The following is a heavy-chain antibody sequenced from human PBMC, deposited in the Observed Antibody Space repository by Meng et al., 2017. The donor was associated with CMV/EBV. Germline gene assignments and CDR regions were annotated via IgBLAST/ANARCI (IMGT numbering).Heavy chain of an antibody. CDR1: GLPFSDHY. Sequence: SGLPFSDHYMSWIRQAPGKGLEWVSYISSSGSTIYYADSVKGRFTISRDNAKNSLYLQMNSLRAEDTAVYYCARWGAIVVVPAASDYWGQGTLVTVSS. D-gene: IGHD2-2*01. CDR2: ISSSGSTI. J-gene: IGHJ4*02. V-gene: IGHV3-11*04. CDR3: ARWGAIVVVPAASDY.